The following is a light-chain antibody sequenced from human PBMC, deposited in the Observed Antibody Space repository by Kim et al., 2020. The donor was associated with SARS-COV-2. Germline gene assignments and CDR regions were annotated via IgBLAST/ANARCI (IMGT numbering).Light chain of an antibody. CDR3: CSYAGSYTFYV. V-gene: IGLV2-11*01. CDR2: DVS. CDR1: SSDVGGYNY. J-gene: IGLJ1*01. Sequence: PVTISCTGTSSDVGGYNYVSWYQQHPGKAPKLMIYDVSKRPSGVPDRFSGSKSGNTASLTISGLQAEDEADYYCCSYAGSYTFYVFGTGTKVTVL.